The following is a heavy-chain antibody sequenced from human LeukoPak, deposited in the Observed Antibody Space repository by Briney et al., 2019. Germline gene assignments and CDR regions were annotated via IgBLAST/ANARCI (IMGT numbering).Heavy chain of an antibody. J-gene: IGHJ4*02. CDR1: GGSLSRYS. CDR3: AGSVPSPKEFAY. D-gene: IGHD1-1*01. Sequence: SETLSLTSIVAGGSLSRYSWSWIRQPHGKGREWIGYIYTRGTANYNPSLKSRVTMPVDTSKNQVSLKLSCVPAADTAVYYCAGSVPSPKEFAYWGEGTL. V-gene: IGHV4-4*09. CDR2: IYTRGTA.